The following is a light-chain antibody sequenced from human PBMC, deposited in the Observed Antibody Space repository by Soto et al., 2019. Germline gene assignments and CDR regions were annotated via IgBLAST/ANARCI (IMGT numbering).Light chain of an antibody. V-gene: IGLV1-47*01. CDR2: RNN. Sequence: QSVLTQPPSVSGTPGQRVTISCSGSNSNIGNNYVHWFQQLPGTAPKVLSNRNNQRPSGVPDRFSGSKSGTSASLAISGLRSEDEAEYYCAAWDDTVRSYVFGTGTKLTVL. CDR1: NSNIGNNY. J-gene: IGLJ1*01. CDR3: AAWDDTVRSYV.